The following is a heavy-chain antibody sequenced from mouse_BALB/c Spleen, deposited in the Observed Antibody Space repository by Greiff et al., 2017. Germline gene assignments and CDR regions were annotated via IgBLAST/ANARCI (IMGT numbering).Heavy chain of an antibody. CDR2: ISSGSSTI. Sequence: EVKLVESGGGLVQPGGSRKLSCAASGFTFSSFGMHWVRQAPEKGLEWVAYISSGSSTIYYADTVKGRFTISRDNPKNTLFLQMTSLRSEDTAMYYCARWGGYDGAWFAYGGQGTLVTVSA. J-gene: IGHJ3*01. CDR1: GFTFSSFG. CDR3: ARWGGYDGAWFAY. V-gene: IGHV5-17*02. D-gene: IGHD2-2*01.